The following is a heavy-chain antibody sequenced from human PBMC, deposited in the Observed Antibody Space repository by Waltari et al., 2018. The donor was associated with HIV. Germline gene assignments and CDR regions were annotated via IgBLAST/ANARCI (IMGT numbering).Heavy chain of an antibody. Sequence: EVQLVESGGGLVKPGGSLRLSCAASGFTFSTYRMHWVRQAPRKGLEWVSSISSSSTDIYDEDSVKGQFTISRDNAKNSLYLQMNSLRAEDTAVYFCARGTYYYDSSGYYDNLPFDYWGQGTLVTVSS. D-gene: IGHD3-22*01. V-gene: IGHV3-21*01. J-gene: IGHJ4*02. CDR1: GFTFSTYR. CDR3: ARGTYYYDSSGYYDNLPFDY. CDR2: ISSSSTDI.